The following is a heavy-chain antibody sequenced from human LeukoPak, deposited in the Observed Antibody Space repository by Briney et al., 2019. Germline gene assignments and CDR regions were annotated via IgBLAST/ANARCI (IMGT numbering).Heavy chain of an antibody. CDR1: GFTFSSYA. Sequence: GGSLRLSCAASGFTFSSYAMNWVRQAPGKGLEWLSTISGSGGSTYNADSVRGRFTISRDNSKDTLYLQLNSLRAEDTAVYYCAKRDYEALYYFDYWGQGTLVTVSS. D-gene: IGHD4-17*01. J-gene: IGHJ4*02. CDR2: ISGSGGST. V-gene: IGHV3-23*01. CDR3: AKRDYEALYYFDY.